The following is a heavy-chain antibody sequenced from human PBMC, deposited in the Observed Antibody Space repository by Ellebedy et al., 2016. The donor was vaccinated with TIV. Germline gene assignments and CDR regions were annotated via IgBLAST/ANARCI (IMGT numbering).Heavy chain of an antibody. J-gene: IGHJ4*02. Sequence: ASVKVSXXASGYTFTGYYMHWVRQAPGQGLEWMGWINPNSGGTNYAQNFQGRVTMTRDTSISTAYMELSRLRSDDTAVYYCARSYWLDYWGQGTLVTVSS. V-gene: IGHV1-2*02. CDR3: ARSYWLDY. CDR1: GYTFTGYY. D-gene: IGHD1-26*01. CDR2: INPNSGGT.